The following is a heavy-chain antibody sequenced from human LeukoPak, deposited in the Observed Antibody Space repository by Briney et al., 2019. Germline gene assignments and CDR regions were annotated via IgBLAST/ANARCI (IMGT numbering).Heavy chain of an antibody. D-gene: IGHD3-22*01. CDR3: ARGQPDSSGAPHPLYYYYGMDV. CDR2: ISAYNGNT. CDR1: GYTFTSYG. J-gene: IGHJ6*02. V-gene: IGHV1-18*01. Sequence: GASVKVSCKASGYTFTSYGISWVRQAPGQGLEWMGWISAYNGNTNYAQKLQGRVTMTTDTSTSTAYMELRSLRSDDTAVYYCARGQPDSSGAPHPLYYYYGMDVWGQGTTVTVSS.